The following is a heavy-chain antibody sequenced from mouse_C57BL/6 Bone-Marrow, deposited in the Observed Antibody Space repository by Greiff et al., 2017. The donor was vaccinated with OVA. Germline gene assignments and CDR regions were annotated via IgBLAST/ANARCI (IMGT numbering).Heavy chain of an antibody. CDR1: GYTFTSYG. CDR3: ARWGSTRVVGTPCAY. CDR2: IYPRSGNT. Sequence: VQGVESGAELARPGASVKLSCKASGYTFTSYGISWVKQRTGQGLEWIGEIYPRSGNTYYNEKFKGKATLTAAKSSSTAYMGLRSMTSEDSTVDFCARWGSTRVVGTPCAYWGQGTLVTVSA. J-gene: IGHJ3*01. V-gene: IGHV1-81*01. D-gene: IGHD1-1*01.